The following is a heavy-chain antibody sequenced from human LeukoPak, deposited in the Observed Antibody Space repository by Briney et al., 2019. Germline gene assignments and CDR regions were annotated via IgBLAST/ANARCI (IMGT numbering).Heavy chain of an antibody. V-gene: IGHV3-15*01. J-gene: IGHJ3*02. CDR1: GFSFSNAW. D-gene: IGHD1-26*01. CDR3: MDLGSPKNFDM. Sequence: VGSLRLSCAASGFSFSNAWMDWVRPAPGEGLEWVGRIKRKSEGETTEYAGPVKGTFPISRGDSKNPLYLQMNSLKTEDTAVYYCMDLGSPKNFDMWGQGTMVTVSS. CDR2: IKRKSEGETT.